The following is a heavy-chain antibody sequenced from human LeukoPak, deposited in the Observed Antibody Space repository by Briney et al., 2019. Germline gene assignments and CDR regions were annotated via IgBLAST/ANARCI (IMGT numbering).Heavy chain of an antibody. D-gene: IGHD6-19*01. J-gene: IGHJ4*02. CDR1: GFTFISYA. V-gene: IGHV3-23*01. Sequence: GGSLRLSCAVSGFTFISYAMSWVRQAPGKGLEWVAGIRGSGGSTYYADSVKGRFTISRDNSKNTLYLQMNSLRAEDTAVYYCAKQWPVDYWGQGTLVTVSS. CDR3: AKQWPVDY. CDR2: IRGSGGST.